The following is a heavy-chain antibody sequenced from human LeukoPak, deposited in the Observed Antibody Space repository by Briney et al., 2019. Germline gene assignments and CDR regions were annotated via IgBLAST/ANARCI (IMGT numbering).Heavy chain of an antibody. CDR2: ISGDRTT. CDR1: GFTFSGFA. Sequence: GGSLRLSCAASGFTFSGFAMNWVRQAPGKGLEWVSAISGDRTTYYADSVKGRFTISRDNSKKTLYLQMNSLRAEDTAVYYCAKGGGWLYYFDYWGQGTLVTVSS. CDR3: AKGGGWLYYFDY. D-gene: IGHD6-19*01. J-gene: IGHJ4*02. V-gene: IGHV3-23*01.